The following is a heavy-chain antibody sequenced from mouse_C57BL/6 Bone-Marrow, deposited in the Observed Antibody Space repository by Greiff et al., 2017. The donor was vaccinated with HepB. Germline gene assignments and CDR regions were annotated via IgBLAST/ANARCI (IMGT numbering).Heavy chain of an antibody. Sequence: EVKLQQSGPELVKPGASVKIPCKASGYTFTDYNMDWVKQSHGKSLEWIGDINPNNGGTIYNQKFKGKATLTVDKSSSTAYMELRSLTSEDTAVYYCARYITTVVGGGYFDVWGTGTTVTVSS. CDR1: GYTFTDYN. CDR3: ARYITTVVGGGYFDV. V-gene: IGHV1-18*01. J-gene: IGHJ1*03. D-gene: IGHD1-1*01. CDR2: INPNNGGT.